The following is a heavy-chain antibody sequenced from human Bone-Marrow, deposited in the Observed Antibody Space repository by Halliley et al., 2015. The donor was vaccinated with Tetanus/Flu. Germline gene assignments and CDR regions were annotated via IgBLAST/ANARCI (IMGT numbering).Heavy chain of an antibody. Sequence: GRGGIGEIYHSGSTNYTPPLKSRVTISVDKSKNQFSLKRSSVPAADTAVYYCARSTSWRFDYWGQGTLVTVSS. CDR3: ARSTSWRFDY. CDR2: IYHSGST. J-gene: IGHJ4*02. D-gene: IGHD6-13*01. V-gene: IGHV4-4*02.